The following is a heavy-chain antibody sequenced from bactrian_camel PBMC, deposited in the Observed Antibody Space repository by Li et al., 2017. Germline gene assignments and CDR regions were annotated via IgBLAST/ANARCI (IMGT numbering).Heavy chain of an antibody. CDR3: AAETSNCVSGSAWLVLHPDYDY. CDR1: GYRYDTYC. V-gene: IGHV3S53*01. CDR2: IDSDGDT. J-gene: IGHJ4*01. Sequence: VQLVESGGGSVQAGGSLRLSCAAPGYRYDTYCMGWFRQAPGKAREGIAVIDSDGDTAYAESMKDRFTISQDNANSVYLQMNSLKPEDTAVYYCAAETSNCVSGSAWLVLHPDYDYWDQGTQVTVS. D-gene: IGHD2*01.